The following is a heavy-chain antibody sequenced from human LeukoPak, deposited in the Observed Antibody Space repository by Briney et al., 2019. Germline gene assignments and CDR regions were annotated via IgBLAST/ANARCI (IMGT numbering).Heavy chain of an antibody. V-gene: IGHV3-33*01. J-gene: IGHJ4*02. D-gene: IGHD4-23*01. CDR1: GFTFSSYG. Sequence: GRSLRLSCAASGFTFSSYGMHWVRQAPGKGLEWVAVIWYDGSNKYYADSVKGRFTISRDNSKNTLYLQMSSLRAEDTAVYYCARDADYGGNSGDYWGQGTLVTVSS. CDR2: IWYDGSNK. CDR3: ARDADYGGNSGDY.